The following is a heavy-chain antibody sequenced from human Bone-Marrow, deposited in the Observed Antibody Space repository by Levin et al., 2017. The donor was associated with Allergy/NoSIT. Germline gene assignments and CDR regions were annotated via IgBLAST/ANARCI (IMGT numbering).Heavy chain of an antibody. V-gene: IGHV3-23*01. CDR3: AKERSPSLYYDSSGYYFSAVVDY. Sequence: GGSLRLSCAASGFIFSSYAMSWVRQAPGKGLEWVSVISGSGGSTYYADSVKGRFTISRDSSKNTLYLQMNTLRAEDTAVYYCAKERSPSLYYDSSGYYFSAVVDYWGQGTLVTVSS. D-gene: IGHD3-22*01. CDR2: ISGSGGST. J-gene: IGHJ4*02. CDR1: GFIFSSYA.